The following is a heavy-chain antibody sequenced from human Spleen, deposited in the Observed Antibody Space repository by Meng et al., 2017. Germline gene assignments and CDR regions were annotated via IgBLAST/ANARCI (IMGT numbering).Heavy chain of an antibody. CDR2: IKPNTGGT. D-gene: IGHD7-27*01. CDR1: GYTFTDYD. Sequence: QVYIVQCGVEVKNPGASVKVSCNASGYTFTDYDMHWVRQAPGQGLEWMGRIKPNTGGTNYDPKFQGRVTMTRDTSISTAYMELSKLRSDDTAVYYCYAGEDYWGQGTLVIVSS. J-gene: IGHJ4*02. V-gene: IGHV1-2*06. CDR3: YAGEDY.